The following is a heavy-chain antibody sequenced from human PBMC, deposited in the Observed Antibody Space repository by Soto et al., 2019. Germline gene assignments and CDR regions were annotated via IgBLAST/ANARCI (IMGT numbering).Heavy chain of an antibody. CDR3: ARALSPTKITMVRGVLFDS. CDR2: TYYRSKWYN. V-gene: IGHV6-1*01. CDR1: GDSVSSNSAA. D-gene: IGHD3-10*01. J-gene: IGHJ4*02. Sequence: SQTLSLTCAISGDSVSSNSAAWNWIRQSPSRGLEWLGRTYYRSKWYNDYAVSVKSRITINPDTSKNQFSLQLNSVTPEDTAVFYCARALSPTKITMVRGVLFDSGGQGTLVTVSS.